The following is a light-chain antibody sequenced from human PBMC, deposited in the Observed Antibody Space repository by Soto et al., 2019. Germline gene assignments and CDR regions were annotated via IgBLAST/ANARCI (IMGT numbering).Light chain of an antibody. CDR2: GAS. CDR1: QSVSSSY. J-gene: IGKJ5*01. CDR3: QQYGSSSIT. Sequence: EIVLTQSPGTLSLSPGERATLSCRASQSVSSSYLAWYQQKPGQAPRLLIYGASSRAPGIPDRFSGRGSGTDFTLTITRLEPEDFAVYYCQQYGSSSITFGQGTRLEIK. V-gene: IGKV3-20*01.